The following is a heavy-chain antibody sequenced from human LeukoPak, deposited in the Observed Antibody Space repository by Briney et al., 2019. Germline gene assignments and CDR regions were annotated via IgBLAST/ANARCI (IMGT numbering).Heavy chain of an antibody. V-gene: IGHV4-34*01. J-gene: IGHJ4*02. CDR1: GGSFSGYY. Sequence: SETLSLTCAVYGGSFSGYYWSWIRQPPGKGLEWIGEINRSGSTNYNPSLKSRVTISVDTSKNQFSLKLSSVTAADTAVYYCARGSRITMVRGVISSSYFDYWGQGTLVTVSS. CDR3: ARGSRITMVRGVISSSYFDY. CDR2: INRSGST. D-gene: IGHD3-10*01.